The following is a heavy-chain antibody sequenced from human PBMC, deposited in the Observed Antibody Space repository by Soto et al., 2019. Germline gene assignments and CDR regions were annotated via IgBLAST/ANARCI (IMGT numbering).Heavy chain of an antibody. D-gene: IGHD4-17*01. Sequence: LSLTCTVSGGSISSGDYYWSWIRQPPGKGLEWIGYIYYSGSTYYNPSLKSRVTISVDTSKNQFSLKLSSVAAADTAVYYCARDRVELTTVTNFNYYGMDVWGQGTTVTVSS. V-gene: IGHV4-30-4*01. CDR2: IYYSGST. CDR3: ARDRVELTTVTNFNYYGMDV. CDR1: GGSISSGDYY. J-gene: IGHJ6*02.